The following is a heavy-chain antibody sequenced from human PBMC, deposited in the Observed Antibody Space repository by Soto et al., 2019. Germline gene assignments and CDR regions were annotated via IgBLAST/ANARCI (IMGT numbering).Heavy chain of an antibody. CDR1: GYTFTNHY. V-gene: IGHV1-46*01. CDR3: ARDEYHYGSGSSYSTLDD. CDR2: INPSGGKT. Sequence: ASVKVSCKASGYTFTNHYIHWVRQGPGRGPEWMGTINPSGGKTDYAQKFKGRVTLTSDTPTSTVYMELRSLRSEDTAIYYCARDEYHYGSGSSYSTLDDWGQGTLVTVSS. D-gene: IGHD3-10*01. J-gene: IGHJ4*02.